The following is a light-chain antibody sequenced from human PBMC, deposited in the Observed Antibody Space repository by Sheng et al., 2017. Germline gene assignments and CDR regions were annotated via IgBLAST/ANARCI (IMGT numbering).Light chain of an antibody. CDR2: WAS. J-gene: IGKJ2*03. V-gene: IGKV4-1*01. Sequence: IVMTQSPDSLAVSLGERATINCKSSQDILHSDNKNYLAWYQQKPGQPPKLLVYWASTRESGVPDRFSGSGSQTDFTLTISSLQAEDVAVYYCQQYYATLYSFGQGTSLEIK. CDR1: QDILHSDNKNY. CDR3: QQYYATLYS.